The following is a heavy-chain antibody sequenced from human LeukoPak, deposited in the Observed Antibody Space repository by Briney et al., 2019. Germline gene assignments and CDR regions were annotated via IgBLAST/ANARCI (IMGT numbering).Heavy chain of an antibody. CDR3: AGDFWSGSSADY. CDR2: IYYSGST. CDR1: GGSISSSSYY. D-gene: IGHD3-3*01. J-gene: IGHJ4*02. V-gene: IGHV4-39*01. Sequence: SGTLSLTCTVSGGSISSSSYYWGWIRQPPGKGLEWIGSIYYSGSTYYNPSLKSRVTISVDTSKNQFSLKLSSVTAADTAVYYCAGDFWSGSSADYWGQGTLVTVSS.